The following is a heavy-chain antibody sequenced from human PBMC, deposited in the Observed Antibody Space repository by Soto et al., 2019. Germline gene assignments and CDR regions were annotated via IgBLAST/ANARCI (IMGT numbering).Heavy chain of an antibody. CDR1: GGSVSSGSYY. J-gene: IGHJ4*02. CDR2: IYYSGST. CDR3: ARVPHSLWFGETPY. D-gene: IGHD3-10*01. Sequence: SETLSLTCTVSGGSVSSGSYYWSWIRQPPGKGLECIGYIYYSGSTNYNPSLKSRVTISVDTSKNQFSLKLSSVTAADTAVYYCARVPHSLWFGETPYWGQGTLVTVSS. V-gene: IGHV4-61*01.